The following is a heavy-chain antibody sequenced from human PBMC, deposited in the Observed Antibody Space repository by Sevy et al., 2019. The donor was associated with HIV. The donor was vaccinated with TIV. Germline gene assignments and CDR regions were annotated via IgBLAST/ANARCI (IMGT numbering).Heavy chain of an antibody. CDR2: ISSSSSYI. CDR3: ARAVTKGGFFDY. V-gene: IGHV3-21*01. Sequence: GGSLRLSCAASGFTFSSYSINWVRQAPGKGLEWVSSISSSSSYIYYVDSMKGRFTISRDNAKNSLYLQMNSLRAEDTAVYYCARAVTKGGFFDYWGQRTLVTVSS. J-gene: IGHJ4*02. CDR1: GFTFSSYS. D-gene: IGHD4-17*01.